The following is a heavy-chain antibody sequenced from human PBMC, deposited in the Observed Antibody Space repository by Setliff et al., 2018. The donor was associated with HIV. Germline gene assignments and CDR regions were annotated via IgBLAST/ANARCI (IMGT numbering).Heavy chain of an antibody. CDR2: ISSSSSYI. CDR1: GFTFSSYS. Sequence: GESLRLSCAASGFTFSSYSMNWVRQAPGKGLEWVSSISSSSSYIYYANSVKGRFTISRDNAKNSLYLQMNSLRAEDTAVYYCASLADTAMVRGTWYFDLWGRGTLVTVSS. D-gene: IGHD5-18*01. CDR3: ASLADTAMVRGTWYFDL. V-gene: IGHV3-21*01. J-gene: IGHJ2*01.